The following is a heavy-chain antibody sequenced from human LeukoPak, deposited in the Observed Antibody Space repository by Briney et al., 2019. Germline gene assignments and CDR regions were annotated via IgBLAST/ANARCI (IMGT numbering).Heavy chain of an antibody. V-gene: IGHV1-2*02. CDR3: ARAARHSVLEADFDY. D-gene: IGHD2-8*02. Sequence: ASVRVSCTPSVYTFTAYYMHWVRQAPGQGLEWMGGINPNSGGTNYAQKFQGRVTMTRDTSISTAYMELSRLRSDDTAVYYCARAARHSVLEADFDYWGQGTLVTVSS. J-gene: IGHJ4*02. CDR1: VYTFTAYY. CDR2: INPNSGGT.